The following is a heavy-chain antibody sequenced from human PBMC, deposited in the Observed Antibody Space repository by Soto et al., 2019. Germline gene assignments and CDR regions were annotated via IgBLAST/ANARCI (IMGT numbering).Heavy chain of an antibody. Sequence: GGSLRLSCSASGFTFRSYAIHWVRQAPGKGLEYVSALSGDGRSTYYADSVKGRFTVFRDNSKNTLFLQMSSPRVEDTAVYYCVKGNWAYSYNNWFDPWGQGTLVTVSS. CDR2: LSGDGRST. CDR3: VKGNWAYSYNNWFDP. D-gene: IGHD5-18*01. CDR1: GFTFRSYA. V-gene: IGHV3-64D*06. J-gene: IGHJ5*02.